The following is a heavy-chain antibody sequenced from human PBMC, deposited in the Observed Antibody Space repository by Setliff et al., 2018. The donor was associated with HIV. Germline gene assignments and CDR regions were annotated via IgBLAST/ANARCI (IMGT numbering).Heavy chain of an antibody. Sequence: PSETLSLTCTVSGGSISNSAYYWGWIRQPPGKGLEWIGGIYYSGSTYYNSFLKSRVTISLDMSKNQFSLKLSSVTAADTAVYYCARCRLNGGFNLWGQGTLVTVSS. CDR2: IYYSGST. CDR3: ARCRLNGGFNL. CDR1: GGSISNSAYY. J-gene: IGHJ5*02. V-gene: IGHV4-39*07. D-gene: IGHD7-27*01.